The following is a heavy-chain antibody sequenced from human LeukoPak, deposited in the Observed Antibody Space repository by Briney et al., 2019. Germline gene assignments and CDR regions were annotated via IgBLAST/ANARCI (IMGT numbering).Heavy chain of an antibody. D-gene: IGHD3-22*01. CDR2: ISGSGGSA. CDR1: GFTFSSYA. CDR3: AKCLLDYYDSSGPFQH. Sequence: PGGSLRLSCAASGFTFSSYAMSWVRQAPGKGVEWVSAISGSGGSAYYADSVKGRFTISRDNSKNTLYLQMNSLRAEDTAVYYCAKCLLDYYDSSGPFQHWGQGTLVTVSS. J-gene: IGHJ1*01. V-gene: IGHV3-23*01.